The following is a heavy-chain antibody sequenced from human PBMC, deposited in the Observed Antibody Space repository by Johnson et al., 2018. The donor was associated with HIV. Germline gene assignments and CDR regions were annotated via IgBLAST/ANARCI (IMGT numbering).Heavy chain of an antibody. D-gene: IGHD6-13*01. Sequence: QVHLVESGGGLVKPGGSLRLSCAASGFTFSSYGMHWVRQAPGKGLEWVAFIRYDGSNKYYADSVKGRFTISRDNSKNTLYLQMNSLRAEDTAVYYCARFRSSNWFDAFDIWGQGTMVTVSS. CDR2: IRYDGSNK. J-gene: IGHJ3*02. CDR3: ARFRSSNWFDAFDI. CDR1: GFTFSSYG. V-gene: IGHV3-30*02.